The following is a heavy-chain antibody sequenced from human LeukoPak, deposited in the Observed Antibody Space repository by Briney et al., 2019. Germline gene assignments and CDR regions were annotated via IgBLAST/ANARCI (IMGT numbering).Heavy chain of an antibody. CDR2: INPNSGGT. CDR3: ARVLRHYGSGSYSFDY. Sequence: ASVKVSCKASGYTFTGYYMHWVRQAPGQGLEWMGWINPNSGGTNYAQKFQGRVTMTRDTSISTAYMELSRLRPDDTAVYYCARVLRHYGSGSYSFDYWGQGTLVTVSS. CDR1: GYTFTGYY. J-gene: IGHJ4*02. D-gene: IGHD3-10*01. V-gene: IGHV1-2*02.